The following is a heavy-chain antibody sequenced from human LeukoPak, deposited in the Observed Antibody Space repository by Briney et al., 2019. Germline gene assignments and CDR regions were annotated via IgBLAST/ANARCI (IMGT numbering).Heavy chain of an antibody. V-gene: IGHV4-59*11. CDR3: ARYSSGYGADY. CDR2: IYYSGST. Sequence: SETLSLTCTVSGGSISSHYWSWIRQPPGKGLEWIGYIYYSGSTNYNPSLKSRVTISVDTSKNQFSLKLSSVTAADTAVYYCARYSSGYGADYWGQGTLVTVSS. D-gene: IGHD6-19*01. CDR1: GGSISSHY. J-gene: IGHJ4*02.